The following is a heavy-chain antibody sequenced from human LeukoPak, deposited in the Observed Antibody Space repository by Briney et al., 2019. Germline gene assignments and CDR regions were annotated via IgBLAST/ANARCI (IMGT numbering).Heavy chain of an antibody. CDR1: GFTFSSTH. V-gene: IGHV3-53*01. CDR2: IYNRGDR. Sequence: SGGSLRLSCVASGFTFSSTHMSWYRQAPGKGLEWVSVIYNRGDRNYADSVKGRFTISRDNSKNTLYLQMNSLRAEDTAVYYCARRAGAYSHPYDYWGQGTLVTVSS. J-gene: IGHJ4*02. CDR3: ARRAGAYSHPYDY. D-gene: IGHD4/OR15-4a*01.